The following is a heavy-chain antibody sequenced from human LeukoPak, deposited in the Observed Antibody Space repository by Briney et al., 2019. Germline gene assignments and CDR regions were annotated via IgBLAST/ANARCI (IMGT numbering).Heavy chain of an antibody. CDR1: GFTVSSNY. D-gene: IGHD5-12*01. V-gene: IGHV3-53*01. CDR3: AREESGYDNFDY. J-gene: IGHJ4*02. CDR2: IYSGGST. Sequence: PGGSLRLSCAASGFTVSSNYMSWVRQAPGKGLEWVSVIYSGGSTYYADSVKGRFTISRDNSKNTLYLQMNSLRAEDTAVYYCAREESGYDNFDYWGQGTLVTVSS.